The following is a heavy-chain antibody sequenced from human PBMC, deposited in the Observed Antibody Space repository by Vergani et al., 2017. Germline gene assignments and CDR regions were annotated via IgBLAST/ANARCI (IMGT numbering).Heavy chain of an antibody. J-gene: IGHJ6*03. CDR2: IDHTGRP. CDR1: GGSFTSYH. D-gene: IGHD4-11*01. V-gene: IGHV4-34*01. CDR3: ARVNTETNGHLYYYYYMDV. Sequence: QVQLQQWGGGLLKPSETLSLTCVVNGGSFTSYHWTWIRQSPGEGLEWVGDIDHTGRPDYNPSLKSRLTMSVDKSRHQFSLTLNSVTATDPAIYFCARVNTETNGHLYYYYYMDVWGQGTAVTVS.